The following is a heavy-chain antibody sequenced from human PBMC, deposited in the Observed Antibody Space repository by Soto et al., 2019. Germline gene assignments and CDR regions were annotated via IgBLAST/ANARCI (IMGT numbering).Heavy chain of an antibody. CDR3: ARGGLMSQQLLPLNSFHP. V-gene: IGHV1-8*01. D-gene: IGHD6-13*01. CDR2: MNPNSGNT. J-gene: IGHJ5*02. Sequence: ASVKVSCKASGYTFTSYDINWVRQATGQGLEWMGWMNPNSGNTGYAQKFQGRVTMTRNTSISTAYMELSSLRSEDTAVYYCARGGLMSQQLLPLNSFHPWGPATLLTRST. CDR1: GYTFTSYD.